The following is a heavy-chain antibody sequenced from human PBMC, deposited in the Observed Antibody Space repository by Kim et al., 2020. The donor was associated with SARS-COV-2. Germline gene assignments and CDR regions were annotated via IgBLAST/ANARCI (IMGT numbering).Heavy chain of an antibody. D-gene: IGHD3-10*01. J-gene: IGHJ5*02. CDR2: IYSGGDT. CDR1: GFSVRLNY. CDR3: AREARGKLDP. Sequence: GGSLRLSCAASGFSVRLNYLSWVRQAPGKGLEWVSIIYSGGDTYYADSVKGRFTMSRDNSKNTVYLQMNGLRTYDTAVYYCAREARGKLDPWGQGTLVTVSS. V-gene: IGHV3-53*01.